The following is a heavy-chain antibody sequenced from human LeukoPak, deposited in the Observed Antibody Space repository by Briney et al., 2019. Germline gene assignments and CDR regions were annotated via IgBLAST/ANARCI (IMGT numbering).Heavy chain of an antibody. D-gene: IGHD1-26*01. V-gene: IGHV1-2*02. CDR2: INPNSGGT. J-gene: IGHJ4*02. CDR1: GYTFTGYY. CDR3: APSGRGGHLVGNDY. Sequence: ASVKVSCKASGYTFTGYYMHWVRQAPGQGLEWMGWINPNSGGTNYAQKFQGRVTMTRDTSISTAYMKLSRLRSDDTAVYYCAPSGRGGHLVGNDYWGQGTLVTVSS.